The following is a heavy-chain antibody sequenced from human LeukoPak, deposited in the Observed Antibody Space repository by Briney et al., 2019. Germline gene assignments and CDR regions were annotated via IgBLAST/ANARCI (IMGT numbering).Heavy chain of an antibody. CDR2: INRSGST. CDR1: GGSFSGYY. CDR3: ARGVRMIVVVIDLPSFDY. D-gene: IGHD3-22*01. V-gene: IGHV4-34*01. J-gene: IGHJ4*02. Sequence: SETLSLTCAVYGGSFSGYYWSWIRQPPGKGLEWIGEINRSGSTNYNPSLKSRVTISVDTSKNQFSLKLSSVTAANTAVYYCARGVRMIVVVIDLPSFDYWGQGTLVTVSS.